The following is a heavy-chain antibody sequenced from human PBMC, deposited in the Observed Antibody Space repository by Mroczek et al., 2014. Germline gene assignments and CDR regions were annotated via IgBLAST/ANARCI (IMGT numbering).Heavy chain of an antibody. CDR1: GFTFSSYA. Sequence: VQLVESGGGLVQPGGSLRLSCAASGFTFSSYAMSWGPPGSRGRGWTWVSAISGSGGSHILRRLREGPVHHLQRQFQDTLYLQMNSLRAEDTAVYYCAKSGRGARPSLDYWGQGTLGHRLL. CDR3: AKSGRGARPSLDY. D-gene: IGHD6-6*01. CDR2: ISGSGGSH. J-gene: IGHJ4*02. V-gene: IGHV3-23*04.